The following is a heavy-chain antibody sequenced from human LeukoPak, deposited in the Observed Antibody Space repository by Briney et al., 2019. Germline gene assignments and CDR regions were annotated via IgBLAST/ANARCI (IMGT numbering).Heavy chain of an antibody. D-gene: IGHD3-22*01. CDR3: ARDGIDRSSGTSYYYYMAV. CDR1: GFTFSSYA. CDR2: ISYDGSNK. V-gene: IGHV3-30*04. J-gene: IGHJ6*03. Sequence: GGSLRLSCAASGFTFSSYAMFWVRQAPGKGLEWVAVISYDGSNKYYAESVKGRLTISRDNSKNTLYLQMNSLRAEDTAVYYCARDGIDRSSGTSYYYYMAVWGKGTTVTISS.